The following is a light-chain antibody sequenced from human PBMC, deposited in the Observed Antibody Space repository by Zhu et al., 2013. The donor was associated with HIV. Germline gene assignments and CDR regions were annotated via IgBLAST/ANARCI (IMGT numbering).Light chain of an antibody. CDR3: QFRGDGIT. V-gene: IGKV3-11*01. CDR2: DAS. Sequence: EIVLTQSPATLSLSPGERATLSCRASQSVSSYLAWYQQKPGQAPRLLIYDASSRATGIPDRFSGSGSGTDFTLTISRLEPEDFAVYYCQFRGDGITFGQGTRLEIK. J-gene: IGKJ5*01. CDR1: QSVSSY.